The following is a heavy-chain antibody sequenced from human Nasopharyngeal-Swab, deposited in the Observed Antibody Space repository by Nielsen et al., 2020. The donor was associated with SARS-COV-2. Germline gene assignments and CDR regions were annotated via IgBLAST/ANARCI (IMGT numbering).Heavy chain of an antibody. D-gene: IGHD5-24*01. V-gene: IGHV5-10-1*01. J-gene: IGHJ4*02. CDR1: GYSFTSYW. CDR3: ARVRYNYGDTYYFEF. CDR2: IDPSDSYT. Sequence: KVSCKGSGYSFTSYWITWVRQMPGKGLEWMGRIDPSDSYTIYSPSFQGHVTISADKSVTTAYLQWSSLKASDTAMYYCARVRYNYGDTYYFEFWGQGTLVTVSS.